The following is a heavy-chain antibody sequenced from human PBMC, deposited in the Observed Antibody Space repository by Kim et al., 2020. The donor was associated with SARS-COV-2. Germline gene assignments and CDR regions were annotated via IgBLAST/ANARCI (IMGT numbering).Heavy chain of an antibody. D-gene: IGHD3-22*01. CDR2: ISAYNGNT. CDR3: AREGEGYYYDSSGPTRDY. V-gene: IGHV1-18*01. Sequence: ASVKVSCKASGYTFTSYGISWVRQAPGQGLEWMGWISAYNGNTNYAQKLQGRVTMTTDTSTSTAYMELRSLRSDDTAVYYCAREGEGYYYDSSGPTRDYWGQGTLVTVSS. CDR1: GYTFTSYG. J-gene: IGHJ4*02.